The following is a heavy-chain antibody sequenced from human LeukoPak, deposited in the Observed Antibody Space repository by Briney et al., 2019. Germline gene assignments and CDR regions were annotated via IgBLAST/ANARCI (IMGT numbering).Heavy chain of an antibody. CDR1: GGSFSGYY. CDR3: ARHGYSSSWSYYYYGMDV. V-gene: IGHV4-34*01. CDR2: INHSGST. J-gene: IGHJ6*02. D-gene: IGHD6-13*01. Sequence: PSETLSLTCAVYGGSFSGYYWSWIRQPPGKGLEWIGEINHSGSTNYNPSLKSRVTISVDTSKNQFSLKLSSVTAADTAVYYCARHGYSSSWSYYYYGMDVWGQGTTVTVSS.